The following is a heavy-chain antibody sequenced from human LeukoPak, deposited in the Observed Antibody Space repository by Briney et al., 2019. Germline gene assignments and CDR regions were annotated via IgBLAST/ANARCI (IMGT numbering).Heavy chain of an antibody. V-gene: IGHV1-18*04. J-gene: IGHJ4*02. CDR1: GYTFTGYY. CDR2: ISAYNGNT. D-gene: IGHD3-10*01. Sequence: ASVKVSCKASGYTFTGYYMHWVRQAPGQGLEWVGWISAYNGNTNYAQKLQGRVTMTTDTSTSTASMELRSLTSDDTAVYYCAREYSYGSERESFDYWGQGTLVTVSS. CDR3: AREYSYGSERESFDY.